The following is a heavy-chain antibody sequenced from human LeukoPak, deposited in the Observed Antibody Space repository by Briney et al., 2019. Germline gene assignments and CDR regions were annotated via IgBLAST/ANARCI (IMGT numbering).Heavy chain of an antibody. CDR1: GGSISSSNW. CDR2: IYHSGST. D-gene: IGHD5-18*01. J-gene: IGHJ6*03. V-gene: IGHV4-4*02. Sequence: SETLSLTCAVSGGSISSSNWWSWVRQPPGQGLEWIGEIYHSGSTNYNPSLKSRVTISVDKSKNQFSLKLSSVTAADTAVYYCARARMEDTAIGTYYYYYYMDVWGKGTTVTVSS. CDR3: ARARMEDTAIGTYYYYYYMDV.